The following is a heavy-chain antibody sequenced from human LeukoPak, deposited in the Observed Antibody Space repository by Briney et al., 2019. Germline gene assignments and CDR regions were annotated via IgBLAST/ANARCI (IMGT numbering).Heavy chain of an antibody. V-gene: IGHV1-18*04. D-gene: IGHD3-10*01. CDR2: ISAYNGNT. CDR1: GYTFTSYG. J-gene: IGHJ5*02. Sequence: ASVKVCCKASGYTFTSYGISWVRQAPGQGLEWMGWISAYNGNTNYAQKLQGRVTMTTDTSTSTAYMELRSMRSADTAVYYCARANMVRGVIIRNGLDPWGQRTLVTVSS. CDR3: ARANMVRGVIIRNGLDP.